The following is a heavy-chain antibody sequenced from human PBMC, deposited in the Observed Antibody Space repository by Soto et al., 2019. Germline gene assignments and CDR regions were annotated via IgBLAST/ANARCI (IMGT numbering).Heavy chain of an antibody. CDR3: ARHAYYDSSGYYYYYYGMDV. CDR2: IYPGDSDT. D-gene: IGHD3-22*01. CDR1: GYSFTSYW. J-gene: IGHJ6*02. V-gene: IGHV5-51*01. Sequence: ESLKISCKGSGYSFTSYWIGWVRQMPGKGLEWMGIIYPGDSDTRYSPSFQGQVTISADKSISTAYLQWSSLKASDTAMYYCARHAYYDSSGYYYYYYGMDVWGQGTTVTVSS.